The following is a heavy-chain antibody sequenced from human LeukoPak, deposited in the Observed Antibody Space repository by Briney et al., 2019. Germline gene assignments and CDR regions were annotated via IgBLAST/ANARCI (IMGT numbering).Heavy chain of an antibody. CDR2: ISSSGGIT. J-gene: IGHJ6*02. Sequence: PGGSLRLSCAASGLTFSSSAMNWVRQAPGKGLEWVSGISSSGGITYCADSVKGRFTISRDNSKNTLYLQLNSLRAEDTAVYYCAKSSQRFGMDVWGQGTTVTVSS. CDR3: AKSSQRFGMDV. CDR1: GLTFSSSA. V-gene: IGHV3-23*01.